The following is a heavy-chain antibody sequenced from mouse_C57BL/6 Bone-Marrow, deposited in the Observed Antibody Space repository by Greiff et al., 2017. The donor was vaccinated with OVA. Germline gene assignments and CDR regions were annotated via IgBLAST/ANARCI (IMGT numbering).Heavy chain of an antibody. V-gene: IGHV14-4*01. CDR3: TTDGYFLAY. Sequence: VQLQQSGAELVRPGASVKLSCTASGFNIKDDYMHWVKQRPEQGLEWIGWIDPENGDTDYASKFQGKATITADTSSNTAYLQRSSLTSEDTAVYYCTTDGYFLAYWGQGTLVTVSA. CDR2: IDPENGDT. J-gene: IGHJ3*01. D-gene: IGHD2-3*01. CDR1: GFNIKDDY.